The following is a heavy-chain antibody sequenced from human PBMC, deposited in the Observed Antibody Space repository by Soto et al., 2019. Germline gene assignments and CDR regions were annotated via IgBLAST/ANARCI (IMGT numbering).Heavy chain of an antibody. D-gene: IGHD2-21*02. J-gene: IGHJ4*02. CDR2: INHSGST. CDR1: GGSFSGYY. Sequence: PSETLSLTCAVYGGSFSGYYWSWIRQPPGKGLEWIGEINHSGSTNYNPSLKSRVTRSVDTSKNQFSLKLSSVTAAATAVYYCAIRTSDWRYFDYWGQGTLVTVSS. V-gene: IGHV4-34*01. CDR3: AIRTSDWRYFDY.